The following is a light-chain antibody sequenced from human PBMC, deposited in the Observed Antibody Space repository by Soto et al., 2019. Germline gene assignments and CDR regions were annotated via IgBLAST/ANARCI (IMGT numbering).Light chain of an antibody. Sequence: EIVMTQSPTTLSVSPGERATLSCRASQGVSTNLAWYQQKPGQVPSLRIYGASTRASGIQARFSGSGSGTEFTLTIGSLQSEDFAVYYCQQYSSSPSFGQGTRLEI. CDR1: QGVSTN. J-gene: IGKJ5*01. CDR3: QQYSSSPS. CDR2: GAS. V-gene: IGKV3-15*01.